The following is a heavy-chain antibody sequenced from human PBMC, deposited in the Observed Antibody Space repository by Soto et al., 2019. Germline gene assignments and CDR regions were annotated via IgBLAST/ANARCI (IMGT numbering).Heavy chain of an antibody. CDR1: GYTFTSYG. J-gene: IGHJ6*03. CDR3: ARGFFQFYIRGVIIHPPYYYYMDV. D-gene: IGHD3-10*01. CDR2: ISAYNGNT. Sequence: QVQLVQSGAEVKKPGASVKVSCKASGYTFTSYGISWVRQAPGQGLEWMGWISAYNGNTNYAQKLQGRVTMTTDTSTSTAYMELRSLRSDDTAVYYCARGFFQFYIRGVIIHPPYYYYMDVWGKGTTVTVSS. V-gene: IGHV1-18*01.